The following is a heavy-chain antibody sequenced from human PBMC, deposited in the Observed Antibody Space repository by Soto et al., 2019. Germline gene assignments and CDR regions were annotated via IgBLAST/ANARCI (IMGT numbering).Heavy chain of an antibody. CDR1: DYY. J-gene: IGHJ4*02. V-gene: IGHV4-30-4*08. CDR2: IYYSGST. Sequence: DYYMSWIRQPPGKGLEWIGYIYYSGSTYYNPSLKSRVTISVDTSKNQFSLKLTSVTAADTAVYYCARAPRGNYGYPSYFDYWGQGTLVTVSS. D-gene: IGHD3-10*01. CDR3: ARAPRGNYGYPSYFDY.